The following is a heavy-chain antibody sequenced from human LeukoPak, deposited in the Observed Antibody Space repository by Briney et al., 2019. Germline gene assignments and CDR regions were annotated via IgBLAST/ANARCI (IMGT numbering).Heavy chain of an antibody. CDR2: ISAYNGNT. Sequence: SVKVSCKASGYTFTSYGISWVRQAPGQGLEGMGWISAYNGNTNYAQKLQGRVTMTTDTSTSTAYMELRSLRSDDTAVYYCARGSSYDSSGEIDAFDIWGQGTMVTVSS. CDR1: GYTFTSYG. CDR3: ARGSSYDSSGEIDAFDI. D-gene: IGHD3-22*01. V-gene: IGHV1-18*01. J-gene: IGHJ3*02.